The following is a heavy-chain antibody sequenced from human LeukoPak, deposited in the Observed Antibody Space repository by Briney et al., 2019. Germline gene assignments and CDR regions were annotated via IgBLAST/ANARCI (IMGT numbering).Heavy chain of an antibody. CDR2: INHSGST. CDR3: ARAPRGYCSGGSCYSYYGMDV. J-gene: IGHJ6*02. V-gene: IGHV4-34*01. D-gene: IGHD2-15*01. Sequence: PSETLSLTCAVYGGSFSGYYWSWIRQPPGKGLEWIGEINHSGSTNYNPSLKSRVTISVDTSKNQFSLKLSSVTAADTAVYYCARAPRGYCSGGSCYSYYGMDVWGQGTTVTVSS. CDR1: GGSFSGYY.